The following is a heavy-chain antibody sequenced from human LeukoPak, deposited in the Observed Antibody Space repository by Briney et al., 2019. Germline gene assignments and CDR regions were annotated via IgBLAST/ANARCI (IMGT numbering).Heavy chain of an antibody. CDR2: IYSGGST. CDR1: GFTVSSNY. CDR3: ARGCYDRRGLDAFDI. D-gene: IGHD2-2*01. J-gene: IGHJ3*02. V-gene: IGHV3-53*04. Sequence: PGGSLRLSCAASGFTVSSNYMSWVRQAPGKGLEWVSVIYSGGSTYYADSVKGGFTISRHNSTNTLYFQMNSLRAEDTAVYYYARGCYDRRGLDAFDIRGQGAMVTVSS.